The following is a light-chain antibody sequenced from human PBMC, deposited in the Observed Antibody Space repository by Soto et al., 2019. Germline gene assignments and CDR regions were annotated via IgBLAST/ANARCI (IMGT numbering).Light chain of an antibody. Sequence: EVVLPQSPGTLSLSPGERATLSCRASQTININYLAWYQQKPGQAPRLLMSGASNRATGIPDRFSGSGSGTDFTLTINRLEPEDFALYFCQQYNTSHRTFGQGTKFEVK. J-gene: IGKJ1*01. CDR3: QQYNTSHRT. CDR2: GAS. V-gene: IGKV3-20*01. CDR1: QTININY.